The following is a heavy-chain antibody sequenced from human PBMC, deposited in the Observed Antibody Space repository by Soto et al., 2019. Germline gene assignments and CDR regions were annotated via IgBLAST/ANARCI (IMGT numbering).Heavy chain of an antibody. CDR1: GYTFTSYG. Sequence: ASVKVSCKXSGYTFTSYGISWVRQAPGQGLEWMGWISAYNGNTNYAQKLQGRVTMTTDTSTSTAYMELRSLRSDDTAVYYCARMVYATLYYYYGMDVWGQGTTVTVSS. CDR2: ISAYNGNT. D-gene: IGHD2-8*01. V-gene: IGHV1-18*04. CDR3: ARMVYATLYYYYGMDV. J-gene: IGHJ6*02.